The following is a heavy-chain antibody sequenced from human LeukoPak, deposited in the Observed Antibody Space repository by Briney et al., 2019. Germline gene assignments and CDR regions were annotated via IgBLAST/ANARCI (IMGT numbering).Heavy chain of an antibody. CDR3: ARHESLLLWFGELSPFLDY. V-gene: IGHV4-39*01. CDR1: GGSISSSSYY. D-gene: IGHD3-10*01. Sequence: SGPGLVKPSETLSLTCTVSGGSISSSSYYWGWIRQPPGKGLEWIGSIYYSGSTYYNPSLKSRVTISVDTSKNQFSLKLSSVTAADTAVYYCARHESLLLWFGELSPFLDYWGQGTLVTVSS. CDR2: IYYSGST. J-gene: IGHJ4*02.